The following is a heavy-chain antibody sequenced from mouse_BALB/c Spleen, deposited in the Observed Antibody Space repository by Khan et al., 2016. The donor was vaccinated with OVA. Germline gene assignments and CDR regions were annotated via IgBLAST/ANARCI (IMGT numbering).Heavy chain of an antibody. V-gene: IGHV3-2*02. CDR2: ISYSGNT. Sequence: EVQLQESGPGLVKPSQSLSLTCTVTGYSITSDYAWNWIRQFPGNKLECMGYISYSGNTKYNPSLKSRISLPRDPSKNQFFLPLNSVTTEDTATYYCARMSGGDIDFWGQGTTVTVSS. CDR3: ARMSGGDIDF. CDR1: GYSITSDYA. D-gene: IGHD3-3*01. J-gene: IGHJ2*01.